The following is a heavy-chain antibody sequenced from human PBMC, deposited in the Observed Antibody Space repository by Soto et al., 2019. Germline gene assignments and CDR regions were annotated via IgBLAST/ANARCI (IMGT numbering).Heavy chain of an antibody. Sequence: QVQLQESGPGLVKPSGTLSLTCAVSGGSISSSNWWSWVRQPPGKGLEWIGEIYHSGSTNYNPSLNSRGTIAVDKSKNQFSLKLSSVTAADTAVYYCARDLSIVGATTGGGIDSWGQGTLVTVSS. J-gene: IGHJ4*02. CDR2: IYHSGST. D-gene: IGHD1-26*01. CDR1: GGSISSSNW. V-gene: IGHV4-4*02. CDR3: ARDLSIVGATTGGGIDS.